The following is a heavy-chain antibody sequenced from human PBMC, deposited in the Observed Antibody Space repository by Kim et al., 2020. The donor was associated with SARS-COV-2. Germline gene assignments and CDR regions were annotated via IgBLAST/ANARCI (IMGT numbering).Heavy chain of an antibody. CDR1: GGSISSSSYY. Sequence: SETLSLTCTVSGGSISSSSYYWGWIRQPPGKGLEWIGSIYYSGSTYYNPSLKSRVTISVDTSKNQFSLKLSSVTAADTAVYYCARGFAITMVRGGINPFGYWGQGTLVTVSS. V-gene: IGHV4-39*01. D-gene: IGHD3-10*01. J-gene: IGHJ4*02. CDR3: ARGFAITMVRGGINPFGY. CDR2: IYYSGST.